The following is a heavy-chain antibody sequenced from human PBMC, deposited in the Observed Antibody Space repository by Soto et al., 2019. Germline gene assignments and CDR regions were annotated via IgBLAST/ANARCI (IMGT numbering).Heavy chain of an antibody. CDR3: ARGERTQYNYYYGMDV. V-gene: IGHV1-69*13. J-gene: IGHJ6*02. Sequence: SVKVSCKASGGTFSSYAISWVRQAPGQGLEWMGGIIPIFGTANYAQKFQGRVTITADESTSTAYMELSSLRSEDTAVYYCARGERTQYNYYYGMDVWGQGTTVTVSS. CDR1: GGTFSSYA. CDR2: IIPIFGTA.